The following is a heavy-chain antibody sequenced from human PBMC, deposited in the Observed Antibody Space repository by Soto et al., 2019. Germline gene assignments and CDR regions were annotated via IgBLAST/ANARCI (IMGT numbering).Heavy chain of an antibody. Sequence: EVQLLESGGGLVQPWGSLRLSCTASGFTFSTYGMSWVPQAPGKGLEWVSSLSGDGTTTYYIDSVKGRCTISRDNSRNTLSLQMNSLRTGDTAVYYCAKDISFDTSAYNYWGQGILVTVSS. J-gene: IGHJ4*02. V-gene: IGHV3-23*01. CDR2: LSGDGTTT. D-gene: IGHD3-22*01. CDR1: GFTFSTYG. CDR3: AKDISFDTSAYNY.